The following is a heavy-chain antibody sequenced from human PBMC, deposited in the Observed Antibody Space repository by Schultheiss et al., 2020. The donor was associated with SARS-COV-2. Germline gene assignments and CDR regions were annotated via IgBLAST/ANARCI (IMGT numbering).Heavy chain of an antibody. V-gene: IGHV4-38-2*01. D-gene: IGHD2-15*01. CDR3: ARGAPFQVVIGYFDY. J-gene: IGHJ4*02. Sequence: SETLSLTCAVSGYSISSGSNWDWIRQPPGKGLEWIGFISNTGSTYYNPSLKSRVTISRDTSKNQFSLRLTSVTVADTAVYYCARGAPFQVVIGYFDYWGQGSQVTVSS. CDR2: ISNTGST. CDR1: GYSISSGSN.